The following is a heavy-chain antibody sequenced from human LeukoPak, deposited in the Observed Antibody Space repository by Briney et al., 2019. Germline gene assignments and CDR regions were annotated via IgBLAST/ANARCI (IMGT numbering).Heavy chain of an antibody. D-gene: IGHD3-16*02. Sequence: PSETLSLTGAVHGGSFSGYYWSWIRQPPGKGLEWIGEINHSGSTNYNPSLKNRVTISVDTSKNQFSLKLSSVTAADTAVYYCARDRSYVWGSYRYTVDYFDYWGQGTLVTVSS. CDR1: GGSFSGYY. CDR3: ARDRSYVWGSYRYTVDYFDY. CDR2: INHSGST. J-gene: IGHJ4*02. V-gene: IGHV4-34*01.